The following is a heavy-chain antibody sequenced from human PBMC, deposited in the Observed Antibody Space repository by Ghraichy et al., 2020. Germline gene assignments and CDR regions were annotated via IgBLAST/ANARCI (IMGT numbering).Heavy chain of an antibody. CDR1: GGSISSNSFY. J-gene: IGHJ4*02. CDR3: SRHVGIIRTTGIDY. V-gene: IGHV4-39*01. D-gene: IGHD1-20*01. CDR2: MHYTGST. Sequence: SETLSLTCNVSGGSISSNSFYWGWIRQPPGKGLEWIGSMHYTGSTYRNPSLKSRVTISVDTSKNQFSLKLSSVTAADTAVYYCSRHVGIIRTTGIDYWGQGTLVTVSS.